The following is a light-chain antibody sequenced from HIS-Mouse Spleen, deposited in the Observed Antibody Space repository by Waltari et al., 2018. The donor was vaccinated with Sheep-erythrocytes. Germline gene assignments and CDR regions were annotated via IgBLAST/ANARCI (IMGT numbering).Light chain of an antibody. CDR1: QSVSSY. CDR3: QQRSNWYT. J-gene: IGKJ2*01. V-gene: IGKV3-11*01. Sequence: EIVLTQSPATLSLSPGERATLSCRASQSVSSYLAWYQQKPGQAPRLLIYDASNRATGIPARFSGSGSGTDVTLTIRSLEPEDFAVYYCQQRSNWYTFGQGTKLEIK. CDR2: DAS.